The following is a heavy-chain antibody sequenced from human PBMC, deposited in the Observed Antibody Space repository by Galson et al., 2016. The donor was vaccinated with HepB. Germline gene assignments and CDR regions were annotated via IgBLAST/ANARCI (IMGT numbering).Heavy chain of an antibody. CDR1: GYTFTSYY. CDR3: ARSAYSGSYYGRDWFDP. D-gene: IGHD1-26*01. J-gene: IGHJ5*02. CDR2: INPSGGST. V-gene: IGHV1-46*01. Sequence: SVKVSCKASGYTFTSYYMHWVRQAPGQGLEWMGIINPSGGSTSYAQKFQGRVTMTRDTSTSTVYMELSSLRSEDTAVYYGARSAYSGSYYGRDWFDPWGQGTLVTVSS.